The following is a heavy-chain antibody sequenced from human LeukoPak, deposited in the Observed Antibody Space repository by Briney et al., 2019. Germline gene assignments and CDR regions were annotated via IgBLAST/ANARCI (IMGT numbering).Heavy chain of an antibody. Sequence: GASAKVSCKASGYTFTSYDINWVRQATGQGLEWMGWMNPNSGNTGYAQKFQGRVTMTRNTSISTAYMELSSLRSEDTAVYYCARRGRYCSSTSCHIKFNWFDPWGQGTLVTVSS. CDR1: GYTFTSYD. V-gene: IGHV1-8*01. D-gene: IGHD2-2*01. CDR2: MNPNSGNT. J-gene: IGHJ5*02. CDR3: ARRGRYCSSTSCHIKFNWFDP.